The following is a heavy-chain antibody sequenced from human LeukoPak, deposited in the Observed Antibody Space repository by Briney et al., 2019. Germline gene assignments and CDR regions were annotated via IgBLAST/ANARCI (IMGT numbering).Heavy chain of an antibody. CDR1: GFTVSSNY. CDR3: ARDLERVAVEGAFDI. CDR2: IYSGGST. V-gene: IGHV3-53*01. Sequence: PGGSLRLSCAASGFTVSSNYMSWVRQAPGKGLEWVSVIYSGGSTYYADSVKGRFTISRDNSKNTLYLQMNSLRAEDTAVYYCARDLERVAVEGAFDIWGQGTMVTVSS. D-gene: IGHD6-19*01. J-gene: IGHJ3*02.